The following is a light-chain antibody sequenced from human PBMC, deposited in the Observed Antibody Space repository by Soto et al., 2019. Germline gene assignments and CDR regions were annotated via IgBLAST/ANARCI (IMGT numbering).Light chain of an antibody. Sequence: EIVMTQSPATLSVSPGETATLSCRASQSVTYNLAWYQQKPGQGPRLLIYRAFTRAAGIPAKFSGTGSGTEFTLTISSLQSQAFAAYYCQQYKNLPPLTFGGGTKVEIK. CDR3: QQYKNLPPLT. CDR2: RAF. CDR1: QSVTYN. V-gene: IGKV3-15*01. J-gene: IGKJ4*01.